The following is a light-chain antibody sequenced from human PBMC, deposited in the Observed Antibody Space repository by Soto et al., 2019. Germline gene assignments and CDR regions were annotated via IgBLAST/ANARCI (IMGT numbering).Light chain of an antibody. V-gene: IGLV2-14*01. Sequence: QSALTQPASVSGSPGQSITISCSGTRSDIGSYNYVAWYQQFPGKTPKILIYGVSKRPSGVSSRFSGSKSGNTASLTISGLQDEDEADYYCISYTGSSTSYVFGSGTKVTVL. CDR3: ISYTGSSTSYV. J-gene: IGLJ1*01. CDR2: GVS. CDR1: RSDIGSYNY.